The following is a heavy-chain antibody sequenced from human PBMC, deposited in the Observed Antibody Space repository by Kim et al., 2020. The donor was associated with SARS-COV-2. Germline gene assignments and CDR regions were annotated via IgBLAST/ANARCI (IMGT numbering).Heavy chain of an antibody. Sequence: GESLKISCKGSGYSFTNYWIGWVRQMPGKGLEWIGIIYPGDSDTRYNPSFQGLVTITAGKSISTAYLQWSSLKASDTAMYYCARGGAGAWYSDYWGQGTLVTVSS. D-gene: IGHD3-16*01. CDR1: GYSFTNYW. CDR2: IYPGDSDT. J-gene: IGHJ4*02. V-gene: IGHV5-51*01. CDR3: ARGGAGAWYSDY.